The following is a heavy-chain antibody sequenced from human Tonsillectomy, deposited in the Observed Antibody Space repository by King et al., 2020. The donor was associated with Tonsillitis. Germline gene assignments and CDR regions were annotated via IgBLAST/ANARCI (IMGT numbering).Heavy chain of an antibody. CDR3: AKDYRGEWTSDY. D-gene: IGHD3-16*01. Sequence: VQLVESGGGLVQPGGSLRLSRVASGFTFSNYNMNWVRQAPGKGLEWVSHISDDTTTIYYADSVKGRFTISRDNAKNSLYLQMDSLRDEDRAVYYCAKDYRGEWTSDYWGHGTRVTVSS. CDR1: GFTFSNYN. CDR2: ISDDTTTI. J-gene: IGHJ4*01. V-gene: IGHV3-48*02.